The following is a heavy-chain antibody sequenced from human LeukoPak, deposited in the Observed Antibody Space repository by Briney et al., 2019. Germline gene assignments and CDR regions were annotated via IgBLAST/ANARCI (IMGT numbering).Heavy chain of an antibody. V-gene: IGHV4-59*01. CDR2: THYSGT. Sequence: ASETLSLTCTVSGSSISSYYWSWIRQPPGKGLEWIGYTHYSGTNYNPSLKSRVTISADTSKNQFSLKLSSVTAADTAVYYCARGISYYDSSGIDYWGQGTLVTVSS. D-gene: IGHD3-22*01. CDR3: ARGISYYDSSGIDY. J-gene: IGHJ4*02. CDR1: GSSISSYY.